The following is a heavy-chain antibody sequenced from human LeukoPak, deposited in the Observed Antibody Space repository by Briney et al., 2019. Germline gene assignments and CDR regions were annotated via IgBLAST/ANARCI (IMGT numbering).Heavy chain of an antibody. J-gene: IGHJ5*02. V-gene: IGHV4-4*07. Sequence: PSETLSLTCTVSGGSISSYYWSWIRQPAGKGLEWIGRIYTSGSTNYNPSLKSRVTMSVDTSKNQFSLKLSSVTAADTAVYYCGKVTGYSYGYAPYNWFDPWGQGTLVTVSS. CDR3: GKVTGYSYGYAPYNWFDP. D-gene: IGHD5-18*01. CDR2: IYTSGST. CDR1: GGSISSYY.